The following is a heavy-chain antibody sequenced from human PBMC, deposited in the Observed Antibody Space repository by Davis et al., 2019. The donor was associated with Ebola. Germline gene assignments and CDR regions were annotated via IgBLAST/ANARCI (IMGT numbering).Heavy chain of an antibody. CDR1: GFTFDDYA. Sequence: SLKISCAASGFTFDDYAMHWVRQAPGKGLEWVSGISWNSGSIGYADSVKGRLTISRDNSKNTLYLQLNSLRAEDTAVYYCARDRGGFHAFDIWGQGTELTVSS. D-gene: IGHD3-16*01. J-gene: IGHJ3*02. V-gene: IGHV3-9*01. CDR3: ARDRGGFHAFDI. CDR2: ISWNSGSI.